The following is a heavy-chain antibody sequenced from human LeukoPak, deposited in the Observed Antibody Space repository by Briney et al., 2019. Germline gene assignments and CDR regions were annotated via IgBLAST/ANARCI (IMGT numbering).Heavy chain of an antibody. D-gene: IGHD2-15*01. CDR3: ARVPRGGSENDAFDI. Sequence: SDTLSLTCAVSGYSISSSNWWGWIRQPPGKGLEWIGYIYYSGSIYYNPSLKSRVTMSVDTSTNQFSLKLSSVTAVDTAVYYCARVPRGGSENDAFDIWGQGTMVTVSS. V-gene: IGHV4-28*05. CDR2: IYYSGSI. CDR1: GYSISSSNW. J-gene: IGHJ3*02.